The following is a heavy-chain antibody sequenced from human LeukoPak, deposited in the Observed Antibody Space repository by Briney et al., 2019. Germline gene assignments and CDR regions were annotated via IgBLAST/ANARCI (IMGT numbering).Heavy chain of an antibody. CDR2: FDPEDGET. CDR3: ARIYCSSTSCYNSLVLDY. J-gene: IGHJ4*02. V-gene: IGHV1-24*01. D-gene: IGHD2-2*02. CDR1: GYTLTELS. Sequence: GSSVNVSCKVSGYTLTELSMHEVRPAPGKGRGGMGGFDPEDGETIYAQKFQGRVTMTEDTSTDPAYMELTSLTSEDTAVYYCARIYCSSTSCYNSLVLDYWGTGTLVTVSS.